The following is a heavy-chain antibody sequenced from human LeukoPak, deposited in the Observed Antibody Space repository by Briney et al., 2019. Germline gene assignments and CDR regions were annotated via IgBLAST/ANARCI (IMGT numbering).Heavy chain of an antibody. CDR1: GGSVRSGSYY. CDR2: IYYSGST. V-gene: IGHV4-61*01. D-gene: IGHD3-22*01. Sequence: SETLSLTCTVSGGSVRSGSYYWSWIRRPPGKGLEWIGYIYYSGSTNYNPSLKSRVTISVDTSKNQFSLKLSSVTAADTAVYYCARTPDYYDSSGYYHWGQGTLVTVSS. J-gene: IGHJ5*02. CDR3: ARTPDYYDSSGYYH.